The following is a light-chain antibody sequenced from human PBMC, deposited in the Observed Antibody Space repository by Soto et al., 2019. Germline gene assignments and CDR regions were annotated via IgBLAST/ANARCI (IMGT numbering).Light chain of an antibody. CDR3: QQYDNWPTT. CDR2: GAS. J-gene: IGKJ1*01. V-gene: IGKV3-15*01. Sequence: EMVMTPSPATVSVSPCDRATLSCRASQSVSSNLAWYQQKRGQAPRLLIYGASTRATGIPARFSGSGSGTEFSLTISRLQSEDFAVYYCQQYDNWPTTFGQGTKVDIK. CDR1: QSVSSN.